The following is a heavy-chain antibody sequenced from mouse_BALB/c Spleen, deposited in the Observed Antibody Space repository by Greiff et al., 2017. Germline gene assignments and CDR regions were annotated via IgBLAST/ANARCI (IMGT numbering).Heavy chain of an antibody. CDR1: GFSLTSYG. CDR3: ASSDGGRFAY. D-gene: IGHD1-2*01. Sequence: VTLMESGPGLVAPSQSLSLTCTVSGFSLTSYGVHWVRQPPGKGLAWLGVIWAGGSTKYNSALMSRLSISKDNSKSQVFLKMNSLQTDDTARYYCASSDGGRFAYWGQGTLVTVSA. J-gene: IGHJ3*01. CDR2: IWAGGST. V-gene: IGHV2-9*02.